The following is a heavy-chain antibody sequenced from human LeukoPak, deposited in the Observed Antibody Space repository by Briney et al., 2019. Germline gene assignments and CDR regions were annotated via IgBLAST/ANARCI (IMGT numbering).Heavy chain of an antibody. CDR2: MNPNSGNT. J-gene: IGHJ4*02. CDR3: ARGRITFGGVIVIQYFDY. CDR1: GYTFTSYD. Sequence: ASVKVSCKASGYTFTSYDINWVRQATGQGLEWMGWMNPNSGNTGYAQKFQGRVTMTRNTSIRTAYMELGSLRSEDTAVYYCARGRITFGGVIVIQYFDYWGQGTLVTVSS. V-gene: IGHV1-8*01. D-gene: IGHD3-16*02.